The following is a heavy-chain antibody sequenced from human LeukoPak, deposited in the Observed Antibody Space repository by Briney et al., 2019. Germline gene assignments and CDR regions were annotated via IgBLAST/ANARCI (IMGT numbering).Heavy chain of an antibody. CDR2: IYYSGCT. CDR1: GGSISSSSYY. J-gene: IGHJ4*02. D-gene: IGHD2-15*01. CDR3: ARCLSGGSCYFGY. V-gene: IGHV4-39*01. Sequence: SETLSLTCTVSGGSISSSSYYWGWIRQPPGKGLEWIGSIYYSGCTYYNPSLKSRVTISVDTSKNQFSLKLSSVTAADTAVYYCARCLSGGSCYFGYWGQGTLVTVSS.